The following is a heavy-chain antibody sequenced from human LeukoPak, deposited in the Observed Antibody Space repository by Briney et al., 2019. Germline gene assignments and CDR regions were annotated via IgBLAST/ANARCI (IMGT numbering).Heavy chain of an antibody. V-gene: IGHV3-64*01. CDR1: GFIFSSYG. J-gene: IGHJ4*02. D-gene: IGHD3-10*01. CDR3: AREGNYGDSDY. CDR2: INSNGGST. Sequence: PGGSLRLSCAASGFIFSSYGMHWVRQAPGKGLEYVSAINSNGGSTYYANSVKGRFTISRDNSKSTLYLQMGSLRAEDMAVYYCAREGNYGDSDYWGQGTLVTVSS.